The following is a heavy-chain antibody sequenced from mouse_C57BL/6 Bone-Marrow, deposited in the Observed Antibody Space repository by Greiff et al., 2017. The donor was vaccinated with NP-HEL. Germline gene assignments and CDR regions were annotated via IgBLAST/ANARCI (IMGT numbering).Heavy chain of an antibody. J-gene: IGHJ1*03. CDR1: GFTFSDYG. CDR2: ISSGSSTI. V-gene: IGHV5-17*01. CDR3: ARELYWYFDV. Sequence: EVNVVESGGGLVKPGGSLKLSCAASGFTFSDYGMHWVRQAPEKGLEWVAYISSGSSTIYYADTVKGRFTISRDNAKNTLFLQMTSLRSEDTAMYYCARELYWYFDVWGTGTTVTVSS.